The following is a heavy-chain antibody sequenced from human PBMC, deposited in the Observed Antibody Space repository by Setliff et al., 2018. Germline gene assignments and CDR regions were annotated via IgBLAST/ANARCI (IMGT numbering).Heavy chain of an antibody. Sequence: GASVKVSCKVSGYTLTELSMHWVRQAPGKGLEWMGGFDPEDGETIYAQKFQGRVTMTEDTSTDTAYMELSSLRSEDTAVYYCARAGMASINRKGVFEYWGQGTLVTVSS. CDR3: ARAGMASINRKGVFEY. D-gene: IGHD3-10*01. J-gene: IGHJ4*02. V-gene: IGHV1-24*01. CDR2: FDPEDGET. CDR1: GYTLTELS.